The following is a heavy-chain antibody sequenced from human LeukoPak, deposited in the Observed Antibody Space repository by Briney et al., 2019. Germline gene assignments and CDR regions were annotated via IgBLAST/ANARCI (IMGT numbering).Heavy chain of an antibody. CDR2: IIPIFGTA. V-gene: IGHV1-69*13. CDR1: GGTFSNYA. CDR3: AKDSSISMVRGVIWRWFDP. J-gene: IGHJ5*02. Sequence: ASVKVSCKASGGTFSNYAISWVRQAPGQGLEWMGGIIPIFGTANYAQKFQGRVTITADESTSTAYMELSSLRSEDTAVYYCAKDSSISMVRGVIWRWFDPWGQGTLVTVSS. D-gene: IGHD3-10*01.